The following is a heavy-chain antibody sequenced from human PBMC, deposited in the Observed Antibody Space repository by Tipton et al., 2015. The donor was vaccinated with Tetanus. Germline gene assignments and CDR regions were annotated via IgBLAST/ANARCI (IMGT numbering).Heavy chain of an antibody. Sequence: RSLRLSCAASGFSFSDSFMSWIRQAPGKGLEWVSAISGNGGNKVYADSVKGRFTISRDNANNSLYVQMDSLRPEDTALYYCARAVRGRDVFDIWGQGTMVIVSS. D-gene: IGHD3-10*01. V-gene: IGHV3-9*01. CDR3: ARAVRGRDVFDI. CDR1: GFSFSDSF. CDR2: ISGNGGNK. J-gene: IGHJ3*02.